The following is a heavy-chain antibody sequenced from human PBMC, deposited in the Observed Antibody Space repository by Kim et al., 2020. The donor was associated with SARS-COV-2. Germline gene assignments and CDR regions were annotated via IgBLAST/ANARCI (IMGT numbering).Heavy chain of an antibody. D-gene: IGHD1-7*01. CDR3: ARGVWNYGFDY. V-gene: IGHV4-4*02. CDR2: T. Sequence: TNSNPPLKSRVTISVDKSKNQFSLKLSSVTAADTAVYYCARGVWNYGFDYWGQGTLVTVSS. J-gene: IGHJ4*02.